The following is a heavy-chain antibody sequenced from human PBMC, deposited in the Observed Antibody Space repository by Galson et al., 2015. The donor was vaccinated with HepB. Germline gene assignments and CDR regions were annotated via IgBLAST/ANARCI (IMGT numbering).Heavy chain of an antibody. D-gene: IGHD2-2*01. V-gene: IGHV3-23*01. Sequence: SLRLSCAASGFTFSSYAMNWVRQAPGKGLEWVSAISGSGGNTYYTDSVKGRFTISGDNSKNTLDLQMNSLRAEDTALYYCAKDRDVYCRSTTCYHDAFDIWGQGTMVTVSS. CDR1: GFTFSSYA. CDR2: ISGSGGNT. CDR3: AKDRDVYCRSTTCYHDAFDI. J-gene: IGHJ3*02.